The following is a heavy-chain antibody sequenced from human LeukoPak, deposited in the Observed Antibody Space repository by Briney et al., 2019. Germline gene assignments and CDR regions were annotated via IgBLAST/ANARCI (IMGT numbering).Heavy chain of an antibody. J-gene: IGHJ6*02. V-gene: IGHV1-46*01. D-gene: IGHD3-3*01. CDR3: ATSPGFTIFGVDGMDV. CDR1: GYTFTSYY. Sequence: GASVKVSCKASGYTFTSYYMHWVRQAPGQGLEWMGIINPSGGSTSYAQKFQGRVTMTRNTSISTAYMELSSLRSEDTAVYYCATSPGFTIFGVDGMDVWGQGTTVTVSS. CDR2: INPSGGST.